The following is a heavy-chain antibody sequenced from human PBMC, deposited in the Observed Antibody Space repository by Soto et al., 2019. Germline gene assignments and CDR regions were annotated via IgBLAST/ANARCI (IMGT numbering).Heavy chain of an antibody. V-gene: IGHV1-46*03. D-gene: IGHD3-3*01. CDR2: IKPSGGST. Sequence: QVQLVQSGAEVKKPGASVKVSCKASGYTFTSYYMHWVRQAPGQGLEWMGIIKPSGGSTSYAQKFQGRVTMTRDTYTSTVYIELSSLRSEDTAVYYCAWSGYYHYFDYWGQGTLVTVSS. CDR3: AWSGYYHYFDY. J-gene: IGHJ4*02. CDR1: GYTFTSYY.